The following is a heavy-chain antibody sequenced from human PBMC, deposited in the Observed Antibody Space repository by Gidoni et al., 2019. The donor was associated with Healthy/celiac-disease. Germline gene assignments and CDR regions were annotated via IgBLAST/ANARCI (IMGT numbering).Heavy chain of an antibody. CDR1: SSSHW. J-gene: IGHJ4*02. D-gene: IGHD2-15*01. CDR2: IYHSGST. CDR3: AKGGSFRGPDY. V-gene: IGHV4-4*02. Sequence: SSSHWRGGVRQPPGKGLEWIWEIYHSGSTNYNPSLKRRVTISVDKSKNQFSLKLSSVAGADTAVYYCAKGGSFRGPDYWGQGTLVTVSS.